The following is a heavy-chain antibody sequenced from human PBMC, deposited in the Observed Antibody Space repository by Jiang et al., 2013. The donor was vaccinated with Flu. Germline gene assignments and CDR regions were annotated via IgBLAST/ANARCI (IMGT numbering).Heavy chain of an antibody. D-gene: IGHD3-10*01. J-gene: IGHJ6*02. Sequence: GPGLVKPSQTLSLTCTVSGGSISSGGYYWSWIRQHPGRDLEWIGYISYSGSTYYNPSLKSRVTISVDTSKNHFSLKLSSVTAADTAVYYCARDQRDMVRGVMIADFGMDVWGQ. CDR1: GGSISSGGYY. CDR3: ARDQRDMVRGVMIADFGMDV. CDR2: ISYSGST. V-gene: IGHV4-31*03.